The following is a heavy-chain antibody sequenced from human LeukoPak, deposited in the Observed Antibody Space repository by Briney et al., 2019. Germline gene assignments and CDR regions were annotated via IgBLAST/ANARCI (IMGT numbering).Heavy chain of an antibody. CDR3: ARGDKFSGDY. CDR2: ISGSGGST. V-gene: IGHV3-23*01. CDR1: GFTFSSYA. J-gene: IGHJ4*02. D-gene: IGHD3-16*01. Sequence: PGGSLRLSCAVSGFTFSSYAMNWVRQAPGKGLEWVSAISGSGGSTYYADPVKGRFTISRDNAKNSLYLQMNSLRAEDTAVYYCARGDKFSGDYWGQGTLVTVSS.